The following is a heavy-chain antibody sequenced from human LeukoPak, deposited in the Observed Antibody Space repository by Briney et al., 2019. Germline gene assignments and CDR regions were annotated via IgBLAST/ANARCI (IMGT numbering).Heavy chain of an antibody. Sequence: GGPLRLSCAASGFTFSSYEMNWVRQAPGKGLEWVSYISSSGSTIYYAGSVKGRFTISRDNAKNSLYLQMNSLRAEDTAVYYCARDPPSYYYDSSGYYYSAGYYGMDVWGQGTAVTVSS. J-gene: IGHJ6*02. V-gene: IGHV3-48*03. CDR2: ISSSGSTI. CDR3: ARDPPSYYYDSSGYYYSAGYYGMDV. D-gene: IGHD3-22*01. CDR1: GFTFSSYE.